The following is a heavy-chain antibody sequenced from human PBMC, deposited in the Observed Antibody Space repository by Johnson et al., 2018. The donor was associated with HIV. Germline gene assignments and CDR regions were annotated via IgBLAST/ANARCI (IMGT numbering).Heavy chain of an antibody. CDR2: ISHDGRNQ. CDR1: GFTFSSYA. Sequence: QVQLVESGGGAVQPGRSLRLSCEASGFTFSSYAMHWVRQAPGKGLEWVAVISHDGRNQKYADSVKGRFTISRDNSKKTLFLQMNSLRAEDTAVYYCASPRGSSRLAFDIWGQGTMVTVSS. CDR3: ASPRGSSRLAFDI. J-gene: IGHJ3*02. V-gene: IGHV3-30-3*01. D-gene: IGHD1-26*01.